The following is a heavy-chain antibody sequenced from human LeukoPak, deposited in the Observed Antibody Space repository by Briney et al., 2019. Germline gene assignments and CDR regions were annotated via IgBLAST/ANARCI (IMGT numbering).Heavy chain of an antibody. J-gene: IGHJ6*03. CDR1: GFTFNTYS. Sequence: PGGSLRLSCAASGFTFNTYSMNWVRQAPGKGLEWVSYISSSSATIYYAGSVKGRFTISRDNAKNSLYLQMDSLRAEDTAVYYCARGYLIVATRGYYYSYMDVWGKGTTVTVSS. V-gene: IGHV3-48*01. CDR3: ARGYLIVATRGYYYSYMDV. D-gene: IGHD5-12*01. CDR2: ISSSSATI.